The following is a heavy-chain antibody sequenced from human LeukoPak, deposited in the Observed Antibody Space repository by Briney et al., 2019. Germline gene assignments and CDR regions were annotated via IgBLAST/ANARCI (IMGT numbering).Heavy chain of an antibody. CDR1: GFTFSSYS. J-gene: IGHJ4*02. D-gene: IGHD3-16*01. V-gene: IGHV3-48*02. Sequence: GGSLRLSCAASGFTFSSYSMNWVRQAPGKGLEWVSYISSHSSTIYYADSVKGRFTISRDNAKNSLDLQMNSLRDEGTAVYYCARGWGVDYWGQGTLVTVSS. CDR3: ARGWGVDY. CDR2: ISSHSSTI.